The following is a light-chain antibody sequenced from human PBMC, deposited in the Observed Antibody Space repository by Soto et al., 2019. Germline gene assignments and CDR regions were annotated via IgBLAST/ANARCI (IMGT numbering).Light chain of an antibody. CDR1: SSNIGAGYD. J-gene: IGLJ2*01. CDR3: QFYDNTLTGAI. Sequence: QSVLTQTPSVSGAPGQTVTISCSGSSSNIGAGYDVHWYQQLPGTAPKLLIFENTNRPSGIPDRFSGSKSGTSASLAVTGLQAVDEADYYCQFYDNTLTGAIFGGGTKLTVL. V-gene: IGLV1-40*01. CDR2: ENT.